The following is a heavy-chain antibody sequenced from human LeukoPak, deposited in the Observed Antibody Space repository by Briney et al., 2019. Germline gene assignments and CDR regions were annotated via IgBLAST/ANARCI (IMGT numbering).Heavy chain of an antibody. D-gene: IGHD2-2*01. CDR1: GFTFSTYT. CDR2: ISSGSISI. J-gene: IGHJ3*02. CDR3: AKIEGYCSSTSCYPGARLDAFDI. Sequence: GGSLRLSCAASGFTFSTYTMNWVRQAPGKGLEWVSYISSGSISINYADSVKGRFTISRDNAKNSLYLQMNSLRAEDTAVYYCAKIEGYCSSTSCYPGARLDAFDIWGRGTMVTVSS. V-gene: IGHV3-21*05.